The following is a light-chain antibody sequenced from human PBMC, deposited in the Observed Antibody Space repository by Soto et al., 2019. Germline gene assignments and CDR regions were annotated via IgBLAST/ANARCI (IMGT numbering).Light chain of an antibody. Sequence: DIQLTQSPSFLSASLGDRVTITCRASQGINTYLAWYQQKPGKAPNLLIYAASTLHSGVPSRFSGSGSGTEFTLTINRLEPEDFAVYYCQQYESWTFGQGTKVDIK. V-gene: IGKV1-9*01. J-gene: IGKJ1*01. CDR3: QQYESWT. CDR1: QGINTY. CDR2: AAS.